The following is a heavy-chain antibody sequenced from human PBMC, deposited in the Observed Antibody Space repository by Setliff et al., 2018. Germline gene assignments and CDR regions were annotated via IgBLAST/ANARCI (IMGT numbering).Heavy chain of an antibody. CDR1: GFTFSGYS. CDR2: ISGSSSYI. J-gene: IGHJ6*02. V-gene: IGHV3-21*05. CDR3: ARDLGCSGGSCYLDYYYGMDV. D-gene: IGHD2-15*01. Sequence: PGGSLRLSCAASGFTFSGYSMNWVRQAPGKGLEWVSYISGSSSYIYYADSVKGRFTISRDNAKNSLYLQMNSLRAEDTAVYYCARDLGCSGGSCYLDYYYGMDVWGQGTTVTVSS.